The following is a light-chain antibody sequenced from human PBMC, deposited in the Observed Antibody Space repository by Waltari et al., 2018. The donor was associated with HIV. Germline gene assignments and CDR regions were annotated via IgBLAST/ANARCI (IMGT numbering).Light chain of an antibody. CDR3: SSYKDANDVV. Sequence: QSALTQPPSASGSPGQSVTISSTGTSSDVGGFDSVSWYQQQPPQAPKLILYEVNRRPSGVPDRFSCSKSGNTASLTVSGLQPEDEGDYYCSSYKDANDVVFGGGTKLTVL. CDR1: SSDVGGFDS. V-gene: IGLV2-8*01. J-gene: IGLJ2*01. CDR2: EVN.